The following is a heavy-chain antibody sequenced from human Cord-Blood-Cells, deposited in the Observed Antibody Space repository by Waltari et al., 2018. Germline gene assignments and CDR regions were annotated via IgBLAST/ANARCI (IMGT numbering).Heavy chain of an antibody. CDR3: ARNRYYYDSSGYYIDY. J-gene: IGHJ4*02. CDR2: IYYSGST. V-gene: IGHV4-39*01. CDR1: GGSISSSSYS. D-gene: IGHD3-22*01. Sequence: QLQLQESGPGLVTPSETLSLTCTVSGGSISSSSYSWGWIRQPPGKGLEWIGSIYYSGSTYYNPSLKSRVTISVDTSKNQFSLKLSSVTAADTAVYYCARNRYYYDSSGYYIDYWGQGTLVTVSS.